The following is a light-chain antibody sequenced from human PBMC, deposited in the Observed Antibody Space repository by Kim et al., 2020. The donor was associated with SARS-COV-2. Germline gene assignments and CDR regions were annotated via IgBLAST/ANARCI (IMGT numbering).Light chain of an antibody. Sequence: QSITIPCTGTSSDVGGYNYVSWYQQHPGKAPKLMIYDVSNRPSGVSNRFSGSKSGNTASLTISGLQAEDEADYYCSSYTSSSTPLVFGGGTKLTVL. CDR1: SSDVGGYNY. CDR3: SSYTSSSTPLV. V-gene: IGLV2-14*03. CDR2: DVS. J-gene: IGLJ3*02.